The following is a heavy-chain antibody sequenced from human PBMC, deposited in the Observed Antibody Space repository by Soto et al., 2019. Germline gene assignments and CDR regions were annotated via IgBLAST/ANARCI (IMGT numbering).Heavy chain of an antibody. CDR1: GGFISSSNW. J-gene: IGHJ3*02. V-gene: IGHV4-4*02. D-gene: IGHD2-8*01. CDR2: IYHSGST. Sequence: QVQLQESGPGLVKPSGTLSLTCAVSGGFISSSNWWSWVRQPPGKGLEWIGEIYHSGSTNYNPSLKSRVTISVDKSKNQFSLKLSSVTAADTAVYYCASASKGYCTNGVCYTGGNAFDIWGQGTMVTVSS. CDR3: ASASKGYCTNGVCYTGGNAFDI.